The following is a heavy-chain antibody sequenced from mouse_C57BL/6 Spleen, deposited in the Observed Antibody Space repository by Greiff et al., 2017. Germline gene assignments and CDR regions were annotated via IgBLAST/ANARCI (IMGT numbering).Heavy chain of an antibody. CDR2: IDPSDSYT. J-gene: IGHJ2*01. Sequence: QVQLQQPGAELVMPGASVKLSCKASGYTFTSYWMHWVKQRPGQGLEWIGEIDPSDSYTNYNQKFKGKSTLTVDKSSSTAYMQLSSLTSEDSAVYYCARSPRYDYYFDYWGQGTTLTVSS. CDR1: GYTFTSYW. CDR3: ARSPRYDYYFDY. V-gene: IGHV1-69*01. D-gene: IGHD2-4*01.